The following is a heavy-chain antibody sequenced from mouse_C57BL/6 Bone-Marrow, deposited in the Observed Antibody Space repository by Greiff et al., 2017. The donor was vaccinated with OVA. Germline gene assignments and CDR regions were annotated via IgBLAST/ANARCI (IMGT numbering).Heavy chain of an antibody. D-gene: IGHD1-1*01. CDR2: IDPENGDT. J-gene: IGHJ1*03. CDR3: TTWYYVSSYWYFDV. Sequence: VQLQQSGAELVRPGASVKLSCTASGFNIKDDYMHWVKQRPEQGLEWIGWIDPENGDTEYASKFQGKATITADTSSNTAYLQLSSLTSEDTAVYYCTTWYYVSSYWYFDVWGTGTTVTVSS. V-gene: IGHV14-4*01. CDR1: GFNIKDDY.